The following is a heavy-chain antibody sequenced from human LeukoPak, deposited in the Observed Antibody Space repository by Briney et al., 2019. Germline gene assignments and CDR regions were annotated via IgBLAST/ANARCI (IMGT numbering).Heavy chain of an antibody. CDR1: GFTFSSYS. CDR3: ARESKVGVTDY. D-gene: IGHD3-10*01. CDR2: ISGSSSYI. Sequence: GGSLRLSCAASGFTFSSYSMNWVRQAPGKGLEWVSSISGSSSYIYYADSVKGRFTISRDNAKNSLYLQMNSLRAEDTAVYYCARESKVGVTDYWGQGTLVTVSS. V-gene: IGHV3-21*01. J-gene: IGHJ4*02.